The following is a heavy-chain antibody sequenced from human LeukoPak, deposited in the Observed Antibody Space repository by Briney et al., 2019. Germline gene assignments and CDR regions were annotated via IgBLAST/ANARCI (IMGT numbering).Heavy chain of an antibody. CDR2: IYYSGST. Sequence: SETLSLTCTVSGGSISSSSYYWGWIRQPPGKGLEWIGSIYYSGSTYYNPPLKSRVTISVDTSKNQFSLKLSSVTAADTAVYYCARPAGGDILTGYYSPYYLDVWGKGTTVTVSS. CDR3: ARPAGGDILTGYYSPYYLDV. J-gene: IGHJ6*03. CDR1: GGSISSSSYY. D-gene: IGHD3-9*01. V-gene: IGHV4-39*01.